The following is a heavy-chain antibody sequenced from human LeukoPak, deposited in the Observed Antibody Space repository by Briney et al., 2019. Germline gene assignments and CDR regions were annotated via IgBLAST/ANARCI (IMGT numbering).Heavy chain of an antibody. Sequence: SGPTLVNPTPTLTLTFTFSGFSLTSSGVGVGWIRQPPVKALEWLTLIYWNDEKHYIPSLRTRLTITKDTSHNQVVLTLTNVDPVDTATYYCVRRGLDGSYLDYWGQGTLVTVSS. CDR3: VRRGLDGSYLDY. J-gene: IGHJ4*02. CDR1: GFSLTSSGVG. D-gene: IGHD1-26*01. V-gene: IGHV2-5*01. CDR2: IYWNDEK.